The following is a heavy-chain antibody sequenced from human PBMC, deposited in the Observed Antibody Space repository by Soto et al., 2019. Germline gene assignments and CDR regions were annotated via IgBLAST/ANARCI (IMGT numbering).Heavy chain of an antibody. D-gene: IGHD4-17*01. J-gene: IGHJ4*02. CDR1: GYTFTSYN. CDR2: IYASGGST. CDR3: FRGGFPDYGKEGRY. V-gene: IGHV1-46*01. Sequence: QVQLMQSGAEVKKPGASVKVSCKASGYTFTSYNVHWVRQAPGQGLEWMGIIYASGGSTTYAQNFQGRLTVTRETSTSKVYMELSSLRSDDTAVYYCFRGGFPDYGKEGRYWGQGTLVTVSS.